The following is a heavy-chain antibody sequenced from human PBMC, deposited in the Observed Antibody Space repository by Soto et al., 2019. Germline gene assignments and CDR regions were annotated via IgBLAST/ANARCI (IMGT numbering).Heavy chain of an antibody. CDR2: ISGSGGST. D-gene: IGHD6-13*01. J-gene: IGHJ3*02. CDR3: AKVRSSWHARDAFDS. V-gene: IGHV3-23*01. CDR1: GFTFSSYA. Sequence: EVQLLESGGGLVQPGGSLRLSCAASGFTFSSYAMSWVRQAPGKGLEWVSAISGSGGSTYYADSVKGRVTISRDNSKNTLYLQMNSLRAEDTAVYYCAKVRSSWHARDAFDSWGQGTMVTVSS.